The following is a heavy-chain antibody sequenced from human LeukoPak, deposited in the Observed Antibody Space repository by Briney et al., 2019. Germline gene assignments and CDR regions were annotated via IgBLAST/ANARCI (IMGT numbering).Heavy chain of an antibody. CDR1: GFTFSSYA. D-gene: IGHD2-2*01. Sequence: GGSLRLSCAASGFTFSSYAMTWVCQAPGKGLEWVSSISGGGGSTYYADSVKGRFTISRDNSKNTLYLQMNSLRAEDTAVYYCAKVWGYCTSTSCRGVFDIWGQGTMVTVSS. CDR2: ISGGGGST. J-gene: IGHJ3*02. V-gene: IGHV3-23*01. CDR3: AKVWGYCTSTSCRGVFDI.